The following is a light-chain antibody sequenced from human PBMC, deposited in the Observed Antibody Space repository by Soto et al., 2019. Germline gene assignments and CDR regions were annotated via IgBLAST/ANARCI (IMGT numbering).Light chain of an antibody. CDR2: KAS. V-gene: IGKV1-5*03. J-gene: IGKJ1*01. CDR3: QQYNSYWT. CDR1: QSISSW. Sequence: IQLTQSPSSLSASVGDRVTITCRASQSISSWLAWYPQXPGKAPKILIYKASSFESGVPSRFSGSGSGTEFTLTISSLQPDDFATYYCQQYNSYWTFGQGTKVDNK.